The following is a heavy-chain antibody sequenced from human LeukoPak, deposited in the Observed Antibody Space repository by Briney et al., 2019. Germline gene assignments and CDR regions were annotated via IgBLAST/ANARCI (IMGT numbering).Heavy chain of an antibody. Sequence: GASVKVSCKASGNTFTSYDINWVRQATGQGLEWMGWMNPNSGNTGYAQKFQGRVTMNRNTSISTAYMELSSLRSEDTAVYYCARGLSVARWGATRSFAYWGQGTLVTVSS. CDR3: ARGLSVARWGATRSFAY. CDR1: GNTFTSYD. V-gene: IGHV1-8*01. J-gene: IGHJ4*02. CDR2: MNPNSGNT. D-gene: IGHD1-26*01.